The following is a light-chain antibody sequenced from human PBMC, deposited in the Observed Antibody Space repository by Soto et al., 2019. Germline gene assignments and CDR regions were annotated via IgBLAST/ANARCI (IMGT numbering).Light chain of an antibody. CDR3: SALDDSLIGPV. V-gene: IGLV1-44*01. CDR2: SNN. CDR1: TSNIGRYG. Sequence: QSVLTQAPSASGIPGQRVTISCSGSTSNIGRYGVDWYQHLPGTAPKLLIYSNNERPSGVPDRFSGSQSGTSASLAIGGLQSEDEGDYYCSALDDSLIGPVFGGGTKLTVL. J-gene: IGLJ2*01.